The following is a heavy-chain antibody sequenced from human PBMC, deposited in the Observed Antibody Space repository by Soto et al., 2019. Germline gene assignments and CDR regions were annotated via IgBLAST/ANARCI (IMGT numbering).Heavy chain of an antibody. CDR3: ARAKREYSSGWYYYYGMDV. CDR1: GGSISSGGYY. D-gene: IGHD6-19*01. V-gene: IGHV4-31*03. Sequence: QVQLQESGPGLVKPSQTLSLTCTVSGGSISSGGYYWSWIRQHPGKGLEWIGYIYYSGSTYYNPSLKSRVTISVDTSKNQFSLKLSSVTAADTAVYYCARAKREYSSGWYYYYGMDVWGQGTTVTVSS. J-gene: IGHJ6*02. CDR2: IYYSGST.